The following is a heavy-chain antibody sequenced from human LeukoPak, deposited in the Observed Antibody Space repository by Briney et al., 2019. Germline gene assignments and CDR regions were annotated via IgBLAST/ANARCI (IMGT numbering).Heavy chain of an antibody. J-gene: IGHJ6*02. Sequence: RASVKVSCKASGYTFTSYGISWVRQAPGQGLEWMGWISAYNGNTNYAQKLQGRVTMTTDTSTSTAYMELRSLRSDDTAVYYCARATPYDSSGYYYLYYYGMDVWGQGTTVTVSS. V-gene: IGHV1-18*01. CDR2: ISAYNGNT. CDR1: GYTFTSYG. D-gene: IGHD3-22*01. CDR3: ARATPYDSSGYYYLYYYGMDV.